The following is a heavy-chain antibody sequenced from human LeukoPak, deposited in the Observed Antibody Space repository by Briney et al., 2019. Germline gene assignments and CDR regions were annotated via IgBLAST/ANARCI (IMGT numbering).Heavy chain of an antibody. CDR1: GYSFTGYY. CDR2: INANSGDI. D-gene: IGHD5-12*01. V-gene: IGHV1-2*02. Sequence: ASVKVSCKASGYSFTGYYIHWVRQAPGQGLEWMGWINANSGDINSAQKFQDRVTMTRDTSISTACMELSRLRSDDTAVYYCARANSAYAGQGWGQGTLVTVSS. J-gene: IGHJ4*02. CDR3: ARANSAYAGQG.